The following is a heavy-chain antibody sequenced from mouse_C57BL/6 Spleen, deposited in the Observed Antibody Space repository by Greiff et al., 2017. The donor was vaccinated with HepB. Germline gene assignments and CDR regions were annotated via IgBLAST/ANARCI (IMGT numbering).Heavy chain of an antibody. D-gene: IGHD1-1*01. CDR2: INPNNGGT. Sequence: VQLQQSGPELVKPGASVKISCKASGYTFTDYYMNWVKQSHGKSLEWIGDINPNNGGTSYNQKFKGKATLTVDKSSSTAYMELRSLTSEDSAVYYCARRGFYYYGSSDYYAMDYWGQGTSVTVSS. J-gene: IGHJ4*01. CDR1: GYTFTDYY. CDR3: ARRGFYYYGSSDYYAMDY. V-gene: IGHV1-26*01.